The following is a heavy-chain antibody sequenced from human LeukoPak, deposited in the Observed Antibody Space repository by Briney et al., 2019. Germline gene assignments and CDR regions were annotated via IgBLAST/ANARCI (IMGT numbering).Heavy chain of an antibody. D-gene: IGHD4-23*01. Sequence: SETLSLTCAVYGGSFSGYYWSWIRQPPGKGLEWIGEINHSGSTNYNPSLKSRVTISVDTSKNQFSLKLSSVTAADTAVYYCARVTRYYYYMDVWGKGTTVTVSS. CDR3: ARVTRYYYYMDV. CDR1: GGSFSGYY. V-gene: IGHV4-34*01. CDR2: INHSGST. J-gene: IGHJ6*03.